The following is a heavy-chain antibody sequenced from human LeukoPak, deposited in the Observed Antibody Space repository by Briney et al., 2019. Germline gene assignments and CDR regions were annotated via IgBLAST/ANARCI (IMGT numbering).Heavy chain of an antibody. Sequence: PSETLSLTCTVSGDSISIYFGSGMRQPPGKGLEGVGYIYCSGNANYNPSRERRVTISLDTSKNHFALALGSVTAADTAVYYCARGSGNDYYGSGPIDQWFAPWGQGPLVTVST. CDR2: IYCSGNA. D-gene: IGHD3-10*01. CDR3: ARGSGNDYYGSGPIDQWFAP. J-gene: IGHJ5*02. V-gene: IGHV4-59*01. CDR1: GDSISIYF.